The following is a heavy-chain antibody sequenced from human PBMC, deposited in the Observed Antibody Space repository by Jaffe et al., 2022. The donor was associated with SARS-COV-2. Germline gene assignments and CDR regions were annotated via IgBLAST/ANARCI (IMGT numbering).Heavy chain of an antibody. J-gene: IGHJ6*02. CDR1: GFTFSSYG. Sequence: QVQLVESGGGVVQPGRSLRLSCAASGFTFSSYGMHWVRQAPGKGLEWVAVISYDGSNKYYADSVKGRFTISRDNSKNTLYLQMNSLRAEDTAVYYCAKWIAAAGTLPTYYYYGMDVWGQGTTVTVSS. D-gene: IGHD6-13*01. CDR2: ISYDGSNK. CDR3: AKWIAAAGTLPTYYYYGMDV. V-gene: IGHV3-30*18.